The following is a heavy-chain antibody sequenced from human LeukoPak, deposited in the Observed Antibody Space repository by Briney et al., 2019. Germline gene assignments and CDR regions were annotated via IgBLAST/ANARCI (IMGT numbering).Heavy chain of an antibody. CDR2: ISWNSGSI. Sequence: PGGSLRLSCAASGFTFDDYAMHWVRQAPGKGLEWVSGISWNSGSIGYADSVKGRFTISRDNAKNSLYLQMNSLRAEDTAVYYCARFEYDSSGYYYLDYWGQGTLVTVSS. D-gene: IGHD3-22*01. J-gene: IGHJ4*02. CDR3: ARFEYDSSGYYYLDY. V-gene: IGHV3-9*01. CDR1: GFTFDDYA.